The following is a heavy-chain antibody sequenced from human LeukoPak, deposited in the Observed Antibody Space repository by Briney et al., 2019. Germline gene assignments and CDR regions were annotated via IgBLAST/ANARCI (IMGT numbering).Heavy chain of an antibody. CDR3: AKGIVGATTGNYFDY. Sequence: GGSLRLSCAASEFTFDDYAMHWVRQAPGKGLEWVSGISWNSGSIGYADSVKGRFTISRDNAKNSLYLQMNSLRAEDTALYYCAKGIVGATTGNYFDYWGQGTPATVSS. CDR2: ISWNSGSI. V-gene: IGHV3-9*01. D-gene: IGHD1-26*01. J-gene: IGHJ4*02. CDR1: EFTFDDYA.